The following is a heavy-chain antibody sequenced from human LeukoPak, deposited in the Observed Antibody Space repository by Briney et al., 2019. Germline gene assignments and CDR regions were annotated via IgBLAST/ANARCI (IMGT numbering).Heavy chain of an antibody. D-gene: IGHD6-13*01. CDR2: IYYSGST. CDR1: GGSISSSSYY. Sequence: SETLSLTCTVSGGSISSSSYYWGWIRQPPGKGLEWIGSIYYSGSTYYNPSLKSRVTISVDTSKNQFSLKLSSVTAADTAVYYCAAAGWGAAAPSRRWYFDLWGRGTLVTVSS. CDR3: AAAGWGAAAPSRRWYFDL. V-gene: IGHV4-39*07. J-gene: IGHJ2*01.